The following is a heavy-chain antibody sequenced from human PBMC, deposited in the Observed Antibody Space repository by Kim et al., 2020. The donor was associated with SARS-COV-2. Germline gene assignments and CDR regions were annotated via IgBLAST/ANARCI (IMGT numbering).Heavy chain of an antibody. J-gene: IGHJ6*02. D-gene: IGHD6-19*01. CDR3: ARDRWTGQWPYYYYYGMDV. CDR1: GFTVSSNY. V-gene: IGHV3-53*01. Sequence: GGSLRLSCAASGFTVSSNYMSWVRQAPGKGLEWVSVIYSGGSTYYADSVKGRFTISRDNSKNTLYLQMNSLRAEDTAVYYCARDRWTGQWPYYYYYGMDVWGQGTTVTVSS. CDR2: IYSGGST.